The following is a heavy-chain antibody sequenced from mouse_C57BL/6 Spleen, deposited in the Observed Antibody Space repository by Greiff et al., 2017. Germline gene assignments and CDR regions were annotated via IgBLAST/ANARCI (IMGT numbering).Heavy chain of an antibody. Sequence: EVMLVESGGGLVQPGGSLSLSCAASGFTFTDYYMSWVRQTPGKALEWLGFIRNKANGYTTEYSASVTGRFTISRDNSQSVLYLQMSALCAEDSATYYGARSITAVSWYFGVWGTGTTVTVAS. D-gene: IGHD1-1*01. CDR2: IRNKANGYTT. J-gene: IGHJ1*03. V-gene: IGHV7-3*01. CDR1: GFTFTDYY. CDR3: ARSITAVSWYFGV.